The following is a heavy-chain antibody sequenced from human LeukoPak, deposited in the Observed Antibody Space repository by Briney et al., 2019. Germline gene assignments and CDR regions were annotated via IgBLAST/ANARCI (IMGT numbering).Heavy chain of an antibody. CDR1: GGSFSGYY. J-gene: IGHJ4*02. Sequence: PSETLSLTCAVYGGSFSGYYWSWIRQPPGKGLEWIGEINHSGSTNYNPSLKSRVTISVDTSKNQFSLKLRSVTAADTAVYYCARGKRITMVRGVPRFDYWGQGTLVTVSS. CDR2: INHSGST. V-gene: IGHV4-34*01. D-gene: IGHD3-10*01. CDR3: ARGKRITMVRGVPRFDY.